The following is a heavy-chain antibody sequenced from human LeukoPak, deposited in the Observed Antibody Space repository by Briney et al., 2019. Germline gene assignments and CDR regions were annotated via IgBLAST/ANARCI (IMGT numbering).Heavy chain of an antibody. Sequence: ASVKVSCKSSGYTFTASYIHWLRQAPGQGPESMGWINPDTGGRNYAEKFRDRVTMTSDTSSSTAYMELSSLRSDDTAIYYCARDVGGGWTNNYFDPWAREPWSPSPQ. CDR2: INPDTGGR. D-gene: IGHD6-19*01. J-gene: IGHJ5*02. V-gene: IGHV1-2*02. CDR3: ARDVGGGWTNNYFDP. CDR1: GYTFTASY.